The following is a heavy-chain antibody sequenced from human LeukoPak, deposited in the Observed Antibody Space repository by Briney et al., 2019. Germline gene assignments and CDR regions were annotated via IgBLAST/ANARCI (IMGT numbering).Heavy chain of an antibody. Sequence: GGSLRLSCAASGFSFSSYAMSWVRQAPGKGLEWVSAVTGSGGSTYYADSVKGRFTISRDNSKNMSYLQMNSLRADDTAVYYCAKRIAGSRGFDYWGQGTLVTVSS. CDR3: AKRIAGSRGFDY. D-gene: IGHD6-13*01. J-gene: IGHJ4*02. CDR2: VTGSGGST. V-gene: IGHV3-23*01. CDR1: GFSFSSYA.